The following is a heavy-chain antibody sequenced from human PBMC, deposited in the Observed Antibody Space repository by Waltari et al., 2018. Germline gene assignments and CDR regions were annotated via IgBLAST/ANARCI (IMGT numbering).Heavy chain of an antibody. Sequence: QLQLQESGPRLVRPSETLSLICRVSGVSITSTRHYWAWIRQSPGQGLEWIGTVSYSGTTYISLSLICRVSVSRDTSKNQVSLILGSVTAADMAVYYCATYIGASVGTAAFDVWGQGTMVTVSS. J-gene: IGHJ3*01. CDR3: ATYIGASVGTAAFDV. D-gene: IGHD5-12*01. CDR1: GVSITSTRHY. CDR2: VSYSGTT. V-gene: IGHV4-39*01.